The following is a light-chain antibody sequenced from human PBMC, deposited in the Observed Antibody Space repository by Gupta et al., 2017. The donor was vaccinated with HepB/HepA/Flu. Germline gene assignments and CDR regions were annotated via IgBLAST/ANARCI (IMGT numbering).Light chain of an antibody. CDR3: QQYDNWPPIT. J-gene: IGKJ5*01. Sequence: EIVMTQSPATLSVSPGERATLSCRASQSVSSNLAWYQQKPGQAPRLLICDASTRATGIPGRFSGSGSGTEFTLTISSLQSEDFALYYCQQYDNWPPITFGQGTRLEIK. V-gene: IGKV3-15*01. CDR2: DAS. CDR1: QSVSSN.